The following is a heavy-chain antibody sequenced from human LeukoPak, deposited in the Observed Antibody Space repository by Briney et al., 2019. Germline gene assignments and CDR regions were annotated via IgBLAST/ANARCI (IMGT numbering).Heavy chain of an antibody. CDR2: ISSRSTYT. D-gene: IGHD3-22*01. V-gene: IGHV3-11*03. Sequence: PGGSLRLSCAASGFIFSDYYMSWIRQAPGKGLEWVSDISSRSTYTNYADSAKGRFTISRDNAKNSLSLQMNSLRVEDTAVYYCARFYDYDSSGYYHFDYWGQGTLVTVSS. CDR3: ARFYDYDSSGYYHFDY. J-gene: IGHJ4*02. CDR1: GFIFSDYY.